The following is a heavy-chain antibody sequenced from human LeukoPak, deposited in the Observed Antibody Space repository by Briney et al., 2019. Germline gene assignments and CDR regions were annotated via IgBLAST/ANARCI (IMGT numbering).Heavy chain of an antibody. Sequence: GGSLRLSCAASGFTFSSYSMNWVRQAPGKGLEWVSYISSSSSTIYYADSVKGRFTISRDNAKNSLYLQMNSLRAEDTAVYYCAREAGYCSSTSCFPTFDYWGQGTLVTVSS. J-gene: IGHJ4*02. CDR2: ISSSSSTI. CDR1: GFTFSSYS. D-gene: IGHD2-2*01. V-gene: IGHV3-48*01. CDR3: AREAGYCSSTSCFPTFDY.